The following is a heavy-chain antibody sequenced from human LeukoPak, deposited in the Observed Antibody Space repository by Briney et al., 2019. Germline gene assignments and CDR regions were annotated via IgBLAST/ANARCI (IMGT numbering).Heavy chain of an antibody. CDR2: IYYSGST. Sequence: PSETLSLTCTVSGYSISSGYYWGWIRQPPGKGLEWIGYIYYSGSTNYNPSLKSRVTISVDTSKNQFSLKLSSVTAADTAVYYCAREGLMGDYYWGQGTLVTVSS. CDR3: AREGLMGDYY. CDR1: GYSISSGYY. V-gene: IGHV4-61*01. J-gene: IGHJ4*02. D-gene: IGHD1-26*01.